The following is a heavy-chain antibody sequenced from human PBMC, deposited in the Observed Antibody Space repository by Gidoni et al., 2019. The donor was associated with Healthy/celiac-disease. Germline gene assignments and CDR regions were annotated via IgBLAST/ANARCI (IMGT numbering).Heavy chain of an antibody. CDR1: GGSISSYY. J-gene: IGHJ4*02. V-gene: IGHV4-59*01. Sequence: QVQLQESGPGLVKPSETLSLTCTVPGGSISSYYWSWIRQPPGKGLEWIGYIYYSGSTNYNPSLKSRVTISVDTSKNQFSLKLSSVTAADTAVYYCARVLTGTTYYFDYWGQGTLVTVSS. D-gene: IGHD1-7*01. CDR3: ARVLTGTTYYFDY. CDR2: IYYSGST.